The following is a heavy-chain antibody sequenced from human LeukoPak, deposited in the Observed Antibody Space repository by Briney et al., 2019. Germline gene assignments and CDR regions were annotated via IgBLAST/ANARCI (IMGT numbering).Heavy chain of an antibody. J-gene: IGHJ6*03. CDR3: ARDQWGHCSSTSCYSYYYYMDV. V-gene: IGHV4-4*07. D-gene: IGHD2-2*02. CDR1: GGPISSYY. Sequence: PSETLSLTCTVSGGPISSYYWSWIRQPAGKGLEWIGRIYTSGSTNYNPSLKSRVTMSVDTSKNQFSLKLSSVTAADTAVYYCARDQWGHCSSTSCYSYYYYMDVWGKGTTVTVSS. CDR2: IYTSGST.